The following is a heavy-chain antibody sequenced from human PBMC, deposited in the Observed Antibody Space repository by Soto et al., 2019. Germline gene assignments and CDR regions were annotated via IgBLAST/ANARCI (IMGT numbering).Heavy chain of an antibody. CDR3: ARRPGGTNLDY. CDR2: VSFDGTNE. D-gene: IGHD2-8*02. Sequence: QVQLVESGGGVVQPGTSLRLSCAASVFTFSSYTIHWRRQAPGKGLEWVAVVSFDGTNEHYADSVKGRFSISRENSKSTLYLKMNSLRPEDTAVYFCARRPGGTNLDYWGQGTLVNGSS. J-gene: IGHJ4*02. V-gene: IGHV3-30-3*01. CDR1: VFTFSSYT.